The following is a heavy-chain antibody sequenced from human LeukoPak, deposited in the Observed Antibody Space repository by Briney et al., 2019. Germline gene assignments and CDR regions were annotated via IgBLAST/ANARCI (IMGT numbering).Heavy chain of an antibody. Sequence: PSETLSLTCTVSGDSISSGSYYWSWIRQPAGKGLEWIGRINTSGSTNYSPSLKSRVTISIDTSKNQFSLKLSSVTAADTAVYYCARKQWVEYYFESWGQGTLVTVSS. V-gene: IGHV4-61*02. CDR3: ARKQWVEYYFES. CDR2: INTSGST. CDR1: GDSISSGSYY. D-gene: IGHD6-19*01. J-gene: IGHJ4*02.